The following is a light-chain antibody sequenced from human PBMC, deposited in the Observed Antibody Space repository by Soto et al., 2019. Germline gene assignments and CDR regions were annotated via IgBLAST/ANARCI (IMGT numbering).Light chain of an antibody. Sequence: EIVLTQSPGTLSMSPGERATLSCRASQSVRSNLAWYQQKPGQAPSVLIYGAFTRATGIPARFSGTGSGTEFSLTISILEPEDLAVYYCQQDSRPPWTFGQGTKVDIK. CDR1: QSVRSN. V-gene: IGKV3-20*01. CDR2: GAF. J-gene: IGKJ1*01. CDR3: QQDSRPPWT.